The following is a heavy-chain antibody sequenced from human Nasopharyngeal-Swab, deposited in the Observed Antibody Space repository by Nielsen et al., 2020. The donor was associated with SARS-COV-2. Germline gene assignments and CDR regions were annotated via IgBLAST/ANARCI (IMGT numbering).Heavy chain of an antibody. Sequence: ASVKVSCKASGYTFTSYGLSWVRQAPGQGLEWVGWISAYNGNTNYAQNLQGRVTMTTDTSTSTAYMELRSLRSDDTAVYYCARAPHYDYIWGSYRYTPPDDYWGQGTLVTVSS. V-gene: IGHV1-18*01. CDR3: ARAPHYDYIWGSYRYTPPDDY. D-gene: IGHD3-16*02. CDR1: GYTFTSYG. CDR2: ISAYNGNT. J-gene: IGHJ4*02.